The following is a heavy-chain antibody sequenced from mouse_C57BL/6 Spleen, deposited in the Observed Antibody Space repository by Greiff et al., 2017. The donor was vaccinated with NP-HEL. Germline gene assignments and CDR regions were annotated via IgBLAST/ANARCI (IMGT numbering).Heavy chain of an antibody. Sequence: QVQLQQPGAELVMPGASVKLSCKASGYTFTSYWMHWVKQRPGQGLEWIGEIDPSDSYTNYNQKFKGKSTLTVDKSSSTAYMQLSSLTSEDSAVYYCARLLGNFDYRGQGTTLTVSS. CDR3: ARLLGNFDY. D-gene: IGHD4-1*01. V-gene: IGHV1-69*01. CDR2: IDPSDSYT. CDR1: GYTFTSYW. J-gene: IGHJ2*01.